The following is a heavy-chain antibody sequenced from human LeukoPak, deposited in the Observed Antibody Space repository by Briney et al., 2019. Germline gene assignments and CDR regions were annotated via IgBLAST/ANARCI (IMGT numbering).Heavy chain of an antibody. CDR2: ISASGDVT. J-gene: IGHJ3*02. Sequence: GGSLRLSCAASGFSFSAYPMGWVRQAPGKGLQWLSGISASGDVTFHADRVKGRFAISRDNSKNTLYLQMTGLRAGDTAEYYCAKSLFTSATGTGRAFHIWGQGTMVTISS. D-gene: IGHD1-1*01. CDR3: AKSLFTSATGTGRAFHI. CDR1: GFSFSAYP. V-gene: IGHV3-23*01.